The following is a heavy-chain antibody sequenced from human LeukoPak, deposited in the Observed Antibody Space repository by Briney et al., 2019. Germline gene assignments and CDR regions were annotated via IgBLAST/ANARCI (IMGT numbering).Heavy chain of an antibody. CDR3: AREARGSSTWSTGGPFDY. D-gene: IGHD6-13*01. CDR1: GFTFSSYG. CDR2: ISGSGGDT. V-gene: IGHV3-23*01. J-gene: IGHJ4*02. Sequence: GGSLRLSCAASGFTFSSYGMHWVRQAPGKGLEWVSVISGSGGDTDYADSVKGRFTISRDNSKNTLFLQMNSLRVEDTALYYCAREARGSSTWSTGGPFDYWGQGALVTVSS.